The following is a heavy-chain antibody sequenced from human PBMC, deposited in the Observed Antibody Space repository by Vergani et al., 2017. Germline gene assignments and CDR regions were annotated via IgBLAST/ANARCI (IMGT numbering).Heavy chain of an antibody. J-gene: IGHJ4*02. V-gene: IGHV3-30*02. D-gene: IGHD2-15*01. CDR1: GLRFSSYG. CDR3: AKEGGGYCSGGTCYPEY. Sequence: QVRLVESGGGVVQPGGSLILSCVMSGLRFSSYGMHWVRQAPGKGLEWVASIRSDESRRYYGDSMEGPFTISRDNSKNTLYLQMKSLRPEDTAVYYCAKEGGGYCSGGTCYPEYWGQGTLVIVSS. CDR2: IRSDESRR.